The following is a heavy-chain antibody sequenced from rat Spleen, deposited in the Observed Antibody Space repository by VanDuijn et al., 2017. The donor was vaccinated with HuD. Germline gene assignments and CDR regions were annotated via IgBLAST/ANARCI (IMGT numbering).Heavy chain of an antibody. J-gene: IGHJ2*01. V-gene: IGHV2-72*01. CDR1: GFSLTSNG. CDR3: ARHDYYDGYYYFDY. Sequence: QVQLKESGPGLMQPSETLSLTCTVSGFSLTSNGVGWVRQPLGKGSVWMGTIWAGGSTNYNSAVQSRLSISRDTSKSQVFLKMNSLQPEDTGTYYCARHDYYDGYYYFDYWGQGVMVTVSS. CDR2: IWAGGST. D-gene: IGHD1-12*03.